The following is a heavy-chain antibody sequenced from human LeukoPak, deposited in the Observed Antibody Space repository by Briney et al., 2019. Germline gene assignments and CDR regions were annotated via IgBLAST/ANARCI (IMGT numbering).Heavy chain of an antibody. V-gene: IGHV3-23*01. CDR1: GFTFSTYA. CDR2: IGGSGGDT. Sequence: PGGSLRLSCVVSGFTFSTYAMSWVRQAPGKGLEWVSGIGGSGGDTFTVSRDNSKNTLYLQMNSLRAEDTAVYYCARDPGGYSFHYFDYWGQGTLVTVSS. CDR3: ARDPGGYSFHYFDY. D-gene: IGHD5-18*01. J-gene: IGHJ4*02.